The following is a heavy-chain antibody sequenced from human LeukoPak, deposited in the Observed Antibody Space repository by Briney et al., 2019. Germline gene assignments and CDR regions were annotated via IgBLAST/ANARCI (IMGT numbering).Heavy chain of an antibody. CDR3: ARHGPLYDIWSAQFYFDY. D-gene: IGHD3-3*01. CDR2: IYYSGTT. CDR1: GGSISTFY. J-gene: IGHJ4*02. V-gene: IGHV4-59*08. Sequence: SESLSLTCTVAGGSISTFYWSWIRQRPGKGLEWIGYIYYSGTTNHNPSLKSRVTISVDMSKSQFSLTPSYVTAADTALYYCARHGPLYDIWSAQFYFDYWGQGTLVAVSS.